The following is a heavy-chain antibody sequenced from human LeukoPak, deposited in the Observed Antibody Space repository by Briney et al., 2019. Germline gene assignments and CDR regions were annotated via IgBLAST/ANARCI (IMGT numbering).Heavy chain of an antibody. CDR2: INPNSGGT. CDR1: GYTFTGYY. CDR3: ARPHRAGGVIRLDY. Sequence: GASVKVSCKASGYTFTGYYMHWVRQAPGQGLEGMGWINPNSGGTNYAQKFQGRVTMTRDTSISTAYMELSRLRSDDTAVYYCARPHRAGGVIRLDYWGQGTLVTVSS. V-gene: IGHV1-2*02. J-gene: IGHJ4*02. D-gene: IGHD3-16*02.